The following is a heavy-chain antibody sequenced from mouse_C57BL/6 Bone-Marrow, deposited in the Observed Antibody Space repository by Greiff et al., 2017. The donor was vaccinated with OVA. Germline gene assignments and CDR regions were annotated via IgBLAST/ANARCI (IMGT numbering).Heavy chain of an antibody. J-gene: IGHJ4*01. D-gene: IGHD2-10*01. CDR1: GFTFSDYY. CDR3: ARPPYYGNYRNYYAMDY. V-gene: IGHV5-12*01. Sequence: EVKLVESGGGLVQPGGSLKLSCAASGFTFSDYYMYWVRQTPEKRLEWVAYISNGGGSTYYPDTVKGRFTISRDNAKNTLYLQMSRLKSEDTAMYYCARPPYYGNYRNYYAMDYWGQGTSVTVSS. CDR2: ISNGGGST.